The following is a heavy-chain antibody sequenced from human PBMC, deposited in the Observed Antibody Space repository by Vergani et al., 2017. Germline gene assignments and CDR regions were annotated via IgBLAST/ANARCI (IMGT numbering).Heavy chain of an antibody. Sequence: QVQLQQWGTGLLKPSETLSLTCGVYGGSFSAYYWSWIRQPPGKGLEWIGEINDSGSTNYNPSLKSRATISVDTSKKQFSLKLTSVTAADTAVYYCARDGGEYDKDALDVWGQGTKVTVTS. D-gene: IGHD2-21*01. CDR1: GGSFSAYY. CDR3: ARDGGEYDKDALDV. J-gene: IGHJ3*01. CDR2: INDSGST. V-gene: IGHV4-34*01.